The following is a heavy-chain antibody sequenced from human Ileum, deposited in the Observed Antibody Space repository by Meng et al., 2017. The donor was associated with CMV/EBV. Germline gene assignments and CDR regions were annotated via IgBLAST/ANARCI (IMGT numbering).Heavy chain of an antibody. CDR1: GGSISSGGYY. V-gene: IGHV4-31*03. Sequence: SETLSLTCTVSGGSISSGGYYWSWIRQHPGKGLEWIWYIYYSGSTYYNPSLKSRVTISVDTSKNQFSLKLSSVTAADTAVYYCARDNFSSTSGVVIIWGQGTLVTVSS. CDR2: IYYSGST. J-gene: IGHJ4*02. D-gene: IGHD3-3*01. CDR3: ARDNFSSTSGVVII.